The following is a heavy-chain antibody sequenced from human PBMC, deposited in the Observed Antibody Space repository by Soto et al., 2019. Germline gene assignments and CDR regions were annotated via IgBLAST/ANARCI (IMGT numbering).Heavy chain of an antibody. Sequence: GGSLRLSCAASGFTFSSYGMHWVRQAPGKGLEWVAVIWYDGSNKYYADSVKGRFTISRDNSKNTLYLQMNSLRAGDTAVYYCAKRKIQRSDCSSTSCYNLGVYYYGMDVWGQGTTVTVSS. CDR3: AKRKIQRSDCSSTSCYNLGVYYYGMDV. CDR2: IWYDGSNK. V-gene: IGHV3-30*02. CDR1: GFTFSSYG. D-gene: IGHD2-2*01. J-gene: IGHJ6*02.